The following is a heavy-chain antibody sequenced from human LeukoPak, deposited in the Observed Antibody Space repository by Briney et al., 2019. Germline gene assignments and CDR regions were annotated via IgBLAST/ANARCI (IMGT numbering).Heavy chain of an antibody. CDR2: IYWDDDK. D-gene: IGHD6-13*01. CDR3: AHTHSSSWLNYFDY. Sequence: SGPTLVKPTQTLTLTCTFSGFSLSTSGVGVGWIRRPPGKALEWLALIYWDDDKRYGPSLKSRLTITKDTSKNQVVLTMTNMDPVDTATYYCAHTHSSSWLNYFDYWGQGTLVTVSS. V-gene: IGHV2-5*05. J-gene: IGHJ4*02. CDR1: GFSLSTSGVG.